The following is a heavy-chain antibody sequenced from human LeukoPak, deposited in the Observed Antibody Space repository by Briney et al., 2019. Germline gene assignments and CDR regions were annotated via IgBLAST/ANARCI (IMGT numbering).Heavy chain of an antibody. V-gene: IGHV3-23*01. CDR3: VWEYIRSFNS. J-gene: IGHJ4*02. D-gene: IGHD3-16*01. Sequence: GGSLRLSCAASGFIVSSNYMSWVRQAPGKGLEWVSAISGSGGSTYYADSVKGRFTISRDNSKNTLYLQMSNLKTEDTAVYYVVWEYIRSFNSWGQGTLVTVSS. CDR2: ISGSGGST. CDR1: GFIVSSNY.